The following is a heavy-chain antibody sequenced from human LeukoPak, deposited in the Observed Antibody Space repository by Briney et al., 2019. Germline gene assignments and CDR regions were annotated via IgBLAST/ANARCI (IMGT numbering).Heavy chain of an antibody. J-gene: IGHJ6*02. CDR2: INPNSGGT. D-gene: IGHD2-15*01. CDR1: GYTFTGYY. V-gene: IGHV1-2*02. Sequence: ASVKVSCKASGYTFTGYYMHWVRQAPGQGLEWMGWINPNSGGTNYAQKLQGRVTMTRDTSISTAYMELSRLRSDDTAVYYCARDTGYCSGGSCDYYGMDVWGQGTTVTVSS. CDR3: ARDTGYCSGGSCDYYGMDV.